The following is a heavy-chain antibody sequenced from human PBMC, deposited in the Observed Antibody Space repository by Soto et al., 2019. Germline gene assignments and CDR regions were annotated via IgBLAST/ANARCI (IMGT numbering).Heavy chain of an antibody. CDR1: GFTFSSYG. CDR2: IWYDGSNK. J-gene: IGHJ4*02. Sequence: ESGGGVVQPGRSLRLSCAASGFTFSSYGMHWVRQAPGKGLEWVAVIWYDGSNKYYADSVKGRFTISRDNSQNTLYLQMNSLRAEDTAVYYCARAPSGSSGWLDYWGQGTLVTVSS. CDR3: ARAPSGSSGWLDY. V-gene: IGHV3-33*01. D-gene: IGHD6-19*01.